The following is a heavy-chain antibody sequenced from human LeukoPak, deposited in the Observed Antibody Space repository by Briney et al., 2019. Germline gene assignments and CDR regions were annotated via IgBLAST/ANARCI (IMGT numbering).Heavy chain of an antibody. Sequence: GGSLRLSCAASGFTFSSYWMHWVRQAPGKGLVWVSRVNSDESGITYADSVKGRFTISRDNAKNILYLQMNSLRAEDTGVYYCARDRGTWFDSWGQGTLVAVSS. V-gene: IGHV3-74*03. D-gene: IGHD3-10*01. CDR3: ARDRGTWFDS. CDR1: GFTFSSYW. J-gene: IGHJ5*01. CDR2: VNSDESGI.